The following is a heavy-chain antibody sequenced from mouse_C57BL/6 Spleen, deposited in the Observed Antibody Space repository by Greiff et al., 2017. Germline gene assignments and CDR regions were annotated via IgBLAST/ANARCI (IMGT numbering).Heavy chain of an antibody. J-gene: IGHJ1*03. D-gene: IGHD5-1*01. CDR3: ARESNWYFDV. Sequence: QVQLQQSGAELARPGASVKLSCKASGYTFTSYGISWVKQRTGQGLEWIGEIYPRSGNTYYNEKFKGKATLTADKSSSTAYMELRSVTSEDSAVHFCARESNWYFDVWGTGTTVTVSS. V-gene: IGHV1-81*01. CDR1: GYTFTSYG. CDR2: IYPRSGNT.